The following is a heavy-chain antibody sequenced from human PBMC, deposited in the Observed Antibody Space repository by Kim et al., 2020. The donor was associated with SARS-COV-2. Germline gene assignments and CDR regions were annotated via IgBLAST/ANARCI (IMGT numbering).Heavy chain of an antibody. Sequence: YAQKFQGRVTMTEDTSTDTAYMELSSLRSEDTAVYYCATSYYYDSSGYPYWGQGTLVTVSS. J-gene: IGHJ4*02. CDR3: ATSYYYDSSGYPY. V-gene: IGHV1-24*01. D-gene: IGHD3-22*01.